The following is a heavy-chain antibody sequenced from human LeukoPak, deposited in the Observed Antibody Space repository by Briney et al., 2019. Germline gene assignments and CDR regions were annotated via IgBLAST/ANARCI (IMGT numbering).Heavy chain of an antibody. CDR1: GFTFSSYA. V-gene: IGHV3-23*01. Sequence: GGSLRLSCVASGFTFSSYAMNWVRQAPGKGLEWVSTISNSGDTTYYADSVKGRFTISRDNSKNTLYLQMNTLRAEDTAVYYCARGSNFWSGYSSKAWFDPWGQGTLVTVSS. J-gene: IGHJ5*02. CDR3: ARGSNFWSGYSSKAWFDP. CDR2: ISNSGDTT. D-gene: IGHD3-3*01.